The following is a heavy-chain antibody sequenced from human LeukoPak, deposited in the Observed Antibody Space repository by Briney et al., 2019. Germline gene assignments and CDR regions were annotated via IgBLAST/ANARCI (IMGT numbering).Heavy chain of an antibody. D-gene: IGHD3-10*01. V-gene: IGHV4-39*07. CDR3: ARREPTYYYGSGSWFDP. J-gene: IGHJ5*02. Sequence: SETLSLTCTVSGGSISSSRYYWGWIRQPPGKGLEWIGSIYYSGSTYYNPSLKSRVTISVDTSKNQFSLKLSSVTAADTAVYYCARREPTYYYGSGSWFDPWGQGTLVTVSS. CDR2: IYYSGST. CDR1: GGSISSSRYY.